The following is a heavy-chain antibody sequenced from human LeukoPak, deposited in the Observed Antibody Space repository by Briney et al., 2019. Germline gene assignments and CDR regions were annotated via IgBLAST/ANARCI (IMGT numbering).Heavy chain of an antibody. CDR2: IYPGESDI. CDR1: GYSFTSYW. J-gene: IGHJ4*02. D-gene: IGHD3-9*01. CDR3: ARHYDILTGYYQRGPFDY. Sequence: GESLKISCKGSGYSFTSYWIGWVRQMPGKGLEWMGIIYPGESDIRYSPSFQGQVTISADKSISTAYLQWSSLKASDTAMYYCARHYDILTGYYQRGPFDYWGQGTLVTVSS. V-gene: IGHV5-51*01.